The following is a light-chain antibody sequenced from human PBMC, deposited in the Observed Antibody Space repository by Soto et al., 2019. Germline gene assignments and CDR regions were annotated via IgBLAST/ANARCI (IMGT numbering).Light chain of an antibody. V-gene: IGKV1-8*01. J-gene: IGKJ1*01. CDR1: QDIHNY. Sequence: AVLLTQSPSSFSASTGDRATITCRASQDIHNYLAWYQQVPGKAPKLLLYAASILQTGVPSRFSGSGSGTDFTLTIDGLQSEDFATYFCQHYYNYPWPFGQGPTVE. CDR2: AAS. CDR3: QHYYNYPWP.